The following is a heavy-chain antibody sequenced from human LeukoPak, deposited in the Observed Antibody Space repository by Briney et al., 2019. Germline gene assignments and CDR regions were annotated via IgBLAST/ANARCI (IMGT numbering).Heavy chain of an antibody. D-gene: IGHD2-2*02. J-gene: IGHJ5*02. CDR2: IIPIFGTA. V-gene: IGHV1-69*13. CDR1: GGTFSSYA. Sequence: GAPVKVSCKASGGTFSSYAISWVRQAPGQGLEWMGGIIPIFGTANYAQKFQGRVTITADGSTSTAYMELSSLRSEDTAVYYCARDSCSSTSCYTSWFDPWGQGTLVTVSS. CDR3: ARDSCSSTSCYTSWFDP.